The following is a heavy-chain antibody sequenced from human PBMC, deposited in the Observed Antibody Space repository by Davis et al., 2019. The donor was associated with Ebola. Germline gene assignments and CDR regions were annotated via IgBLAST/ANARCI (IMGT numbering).Heavy chain of an antibody. CDR3: ASTIFGVVNPPYYFDY. Sequence: SETLSLTCTVSGGSISSGGYTWSWIRQPPGEGLEWIGYVYHSGSTYYNPSLKSRVPISVDTSKNQFSLKLSSVTAADTAVYYCASTIFGVVNPPYYFDYWGQGTPVAVSS. V-gene: IGHV4-30-2*01. D-gene: IGHD3-3*01. CDR2: VYHSGST. CDR1: GGSISSGGYT. J-gene: IGHJ4*02.